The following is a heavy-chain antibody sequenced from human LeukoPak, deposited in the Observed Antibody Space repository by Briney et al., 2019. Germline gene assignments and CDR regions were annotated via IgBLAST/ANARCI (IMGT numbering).Heavy chain of an antibody. Sequence: GGSLRLSCAASGFTFSIYSMNWVRQAPGKGLEWISDISSGSSTIYYADSVKGRFTISRDNSKNTLYLQMNNLRADDTAVYYCAKKGQADDNGKPDWGQGTLVTVSS. D-gene: IGHD1-1*01. V-gene: IGHV3-48*01. J-gene: IGHJ4*02. CDR1: GFTFSIYS. CDR3: AKKGQADDNGKPD. CDR2: ISSGSSTI.